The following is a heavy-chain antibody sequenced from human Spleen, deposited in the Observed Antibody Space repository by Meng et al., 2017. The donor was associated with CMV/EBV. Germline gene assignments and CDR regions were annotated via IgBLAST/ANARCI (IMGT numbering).Heavy chain of an antibody. Sequence: GGSLRLSCVAPGFSFSTYSMNWVRRAPGKGLEWVSSIRSSGDYIYYADSVKGRFTISRDNAKSSLFLQMNSLRAEDTAVYYCAIVFTVTTETRLFDYWGQGTLVTVSS. CDR1: GFSFSTYS. CDR2: IRSSGDYI. D-gene: IGHD4-17*01. CDR3: AIVFTVTTETRLFDY. V-gene: IGHV3-21*01. J-gene: IGHJ4*02.